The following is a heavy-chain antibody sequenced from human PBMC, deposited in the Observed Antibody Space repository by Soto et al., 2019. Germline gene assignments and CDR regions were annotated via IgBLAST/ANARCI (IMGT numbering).Heavy chain of an antibody. CDR3: ARHGSAPYSTTWYGDY. CDR1: GYSFTSYW. D-gene: IGHD6-13*01. Sequence: PGESLKISCKGSGYSFTSYWIGWVRQMPGKGLEWMGIIWPGHSNPKYSPSFQGQVTISADESISTAYLQWGSLKASDTAMYYCARHGSAPYSTTWYGDYWGQGTLVTVSS. CDR2: IWPGHSNP. J-gene: IGHJ4*02. V-gene: IGHV5-51*01.